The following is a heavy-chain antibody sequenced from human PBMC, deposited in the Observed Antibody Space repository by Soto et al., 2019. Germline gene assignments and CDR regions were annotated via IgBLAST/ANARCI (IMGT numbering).Heavy chain of an antibody. Sequence: EVQLVESGGGSAQPGGSLRLSCAASGFTFSEYWIHWVRQAPGKGPMWVSRINGVGTYTNYADSVRGRFSISRDNSGNTVYLQLNSLRAEDTAMYYCVRDFRIYDFWGRGTPVTVSS. D-gene: IGHD3-3*01. J-gene: IGHJ4*02. V-gene: IGHV3-74*01. CDR1: GFTFSEYW. CDR2: INGVGTYT. CDR3: VRDFRIYDF.